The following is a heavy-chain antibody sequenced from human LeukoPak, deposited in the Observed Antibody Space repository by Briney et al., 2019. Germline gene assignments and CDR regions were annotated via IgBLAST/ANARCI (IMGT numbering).Heavy chain of an antibody. V-gene: IGHV4-4*08. CDR1: GGSISSYY. D-gene: IGHD1-1*01. J-gene: IGHJ4*02. Sequence: TSETLSLTCTVSGGSISSYYWSWIRQPPGKGLECIGYISSSGSTNYNPSLESRVTISKDMSKNQFSLKLSSVTAADTALYYCARLIYNTYTNNWRFDYWGQGTLVTVSS. CDR2: ISSSGST. CDR3: ARLIYNTYTNNWRFDY.